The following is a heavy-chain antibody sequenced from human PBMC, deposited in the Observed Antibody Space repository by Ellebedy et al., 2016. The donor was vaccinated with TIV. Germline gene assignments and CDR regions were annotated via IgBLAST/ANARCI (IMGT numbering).Heavy chain of an antibody. CDR1: GGSISSGGSY. CDR2: IYYSGST. CDR3: ARDVIRGIVVVPGGGAFDI. J-gene: IGHJ3*02. V-gene: IGHV4-31*03. D-gene: IGHD2-2*01. Sequence: SETLSLTXTVSGGSISSGGSYWSWIRQHPGKGLEWIGYIYYSGSTYYNASLKSRVTISVDTSKNQFSLKLSSVTAADTAVYYCARDVIRGIVVVPGGGAFDIWGQGTMVTVSS.